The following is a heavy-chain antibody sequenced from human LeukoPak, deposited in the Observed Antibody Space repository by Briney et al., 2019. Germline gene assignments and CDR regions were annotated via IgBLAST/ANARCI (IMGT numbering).Heavy chain of an antibody. CDR2: ISAYNGNT. J-gene: IGHJ5*02. V-gene: IGHV1-18*01. CDR3: ARDLYCSSTSCYGGPERFDP. CDR1: GYTFTSYG. Sequence: ASVKVSCKASGYTFTSYGISWVRQAPGQGLEWMGWISAYNGNTNYAQKLQGRVTMTTDTSTSTAYMELRSLRSDDTAVYYCARDLYCSSTSCYGGPERFDPWGQGTLVTASS. D-gene: IGHD2-2*01.